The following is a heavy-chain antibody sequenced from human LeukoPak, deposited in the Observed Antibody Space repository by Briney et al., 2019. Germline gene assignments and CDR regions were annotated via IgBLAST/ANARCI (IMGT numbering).Heavy chain of an antibody. J-gene: IGHJ5*02. V-gene: IGHV4-4*07. Sequence: SETLSLTCTVSGGSISSSYWSWIRQPAGKGLQWIGRIYTSGSTNYNPSLKSRVTMSVDTSKNQFSLKLSSVTAADTAVYYCARDQGWELPNWFDPWGQGTLVTVSS. CDR3: ARDQGWELPNWFDP. D-gene: IGHD1-26*01. CDR2: IYTSGST. CDR1: GGSISSSY.